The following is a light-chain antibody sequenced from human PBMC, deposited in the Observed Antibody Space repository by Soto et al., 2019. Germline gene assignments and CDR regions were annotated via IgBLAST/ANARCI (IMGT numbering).Light chain of an antibody. CDR2: SAS. CDR3: QQSHSTPYT. V-gene: IGKV1-39*01. Sequence: IQLTQSPSSLSVSIGVRVTINCRASQGLSSYLNWYRQKPGKAPELLIYSASTLQTGVPSRFSGSGSETDFNLTISSLQSEDLATYYCQQSHSTPYTFGQGTKLEL. CDR1: QGLSSY. J-gene: IGKJ2*01.